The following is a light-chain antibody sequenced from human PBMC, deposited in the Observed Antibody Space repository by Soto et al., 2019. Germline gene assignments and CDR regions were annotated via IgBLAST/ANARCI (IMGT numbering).Light chain of an antibody. CDR1: QVIDNF. CDR2: GAT. V-gene: IGKV1-27*01. Sequence: DFRMTQSPSSLSASVGDSVTFTCRASQVIDNFLAWYQQKPGKVPELLIYGATTLRSGVPSRFSGSWSGTEFTLTISSLQPEDVATYYCQKYNCPPLTFGGGTKVEIK. J-gene: IGKJ4*02. CDR3: QKYNCPPLT.